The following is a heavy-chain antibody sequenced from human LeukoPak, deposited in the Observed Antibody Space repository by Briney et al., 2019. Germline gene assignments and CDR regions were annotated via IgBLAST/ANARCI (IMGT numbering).Heavy chain of an antibody. D-gene: IGHD3-16*01. Sequence: ASVKVSCTASGYIFTDYFIHWVRQTPGEGLEWMGWINSGSGGTNYAQKFQGRVTMTRDTSISTTYMELSRLTSDDTAVYFCARDGGFDYWGQGTLVTVSS. CDR3: ARDGGFDY. J-gene: IGHJ4*02. CDR1: GYIFTDYF. V-gene: IGHV1-2*02. CDR2: INSGSGGT.